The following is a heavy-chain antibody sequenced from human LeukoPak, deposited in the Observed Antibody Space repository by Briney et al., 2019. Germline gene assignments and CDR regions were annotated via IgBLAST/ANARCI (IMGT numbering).Heavy chain of an antibody. D-gene: IGHD3-3*01. Sequence: SQTLSLTXTVSGGSVSSGSYYWSWIRQPAGKGLQWIGRIYPSGSTIYPSGTTHYNPSLKSRVTISVDTSKNQFSLKLSSVTAADTAVYYCARATDRGVIACWGQGTLVTVSS. J-gene: IGHJ4*02. V-gene: IGHV4-61*02. CDR2: IYPSG. CDR3: ARATDRGVIAC. CDR1: GGSVSSGSYY.